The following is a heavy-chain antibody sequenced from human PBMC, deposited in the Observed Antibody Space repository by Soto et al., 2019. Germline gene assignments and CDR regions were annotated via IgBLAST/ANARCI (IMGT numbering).Heavy chain of an antibody. Sequence: QVQLVQSGPEVKKPGASVKVSCKTSGYTFTNYGISWVRQAPGQGLEWMGWITTDKGKTTYAQKFQGRGTMTTDTSTSTAYMELRRLRSDDTAMYYCATRSQACAYWGQGTLVTVSS. V-gene: IGHV1-18*01. J-gene: IGHJ4*02. CDR1: GYTFTNYG. CDR3: ATRSQACAY. CDR2: ITTDKGKT.